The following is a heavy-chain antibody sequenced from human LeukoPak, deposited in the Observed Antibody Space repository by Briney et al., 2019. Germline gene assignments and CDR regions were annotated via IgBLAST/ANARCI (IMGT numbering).Heavy chain of an antibody. D-gene: IGHD2-2*01. Sequence: PGGSLRLSCAASGFTFSSYSMNWVRQAPGKGPEWVSYISSSSSTIYYADSVKGRFTISRDNAKNSLYLQMNSLRAEDTAVYYCARDSCSSTICYPDYWGQGTLVTVSS. CDR1: GFTFSSYS. CDR3: ARDSCSSTICYPDY. CDR2: ISSSSSTI. V-gene: IGHV3-48*01. J-gene: IGHJ4*02.